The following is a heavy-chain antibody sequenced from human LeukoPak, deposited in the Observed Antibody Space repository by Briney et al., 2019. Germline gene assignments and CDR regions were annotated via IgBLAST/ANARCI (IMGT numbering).Heavy chain of an antibody. D-gene: IGHD3-16*01. V-gene: IGHV5-51*01. CDR3: ARVILRMDYYYYMDV. Sequence: GESLKISCKGSGYSFTSYWIGWVRQMPGKGLEWRGIIYPGDSDTRYSPPFQGQVTISADKSISTAYLQWSSLKASDTAMYYCARVILRMDYYYYMDVWGKGTTVTVSS. CDR1: GYSFTSYW. J-gene: IGHJ6*03. CDR2: IYPGDSDT.